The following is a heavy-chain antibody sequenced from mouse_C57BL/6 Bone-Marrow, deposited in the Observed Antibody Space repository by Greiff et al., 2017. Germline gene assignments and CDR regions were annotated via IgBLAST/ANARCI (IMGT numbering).Heavy chain of an antibody. V-gene: IGHV14-4*01. CDR2: IDPENGDT. J-gene: IGHJ3*01. D-gene: IGHD1-1*01. CDR3: TDYYGSSSWFAY. CDR1: GFNIKVDY. Sequence: VQLQQSGAELVRPGASVKLSCTASGFNIKVDYMHWVKQRPEQGLEWIGWIDPENGDTEYASKFQGKATITADTSSNTAYLQLSSLTSEDTAVYYCTDYYGSSSWFAYWGQGTLVTVSA.